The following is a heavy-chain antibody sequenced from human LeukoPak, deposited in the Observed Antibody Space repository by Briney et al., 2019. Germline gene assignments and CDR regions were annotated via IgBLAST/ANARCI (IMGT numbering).Heavy chain of an antibody. V-gene: IGHV3-11*05. J-gene: IGHJ6*02. CDR2: ISSSSSYT. D-gene: IGHD5-18*01. CDR3: ARGGYRIRYGMDV. CDR1: GFTFSDYY. Sequence: GGSLRLSCAASGFTFSDYYMSWLREAPGKRLEWVSYISSSSSYTNYADSVKGRFTISRDNAKNSLYLQMNSLRAEDTAVYYCARGGYRIRYGMDVWGQGTTVTVSS.